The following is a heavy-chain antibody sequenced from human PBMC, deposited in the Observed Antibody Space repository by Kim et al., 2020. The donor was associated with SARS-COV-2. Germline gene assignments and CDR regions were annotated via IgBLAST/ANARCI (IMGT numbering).Heavy chain of an antibody. D-gene: IGHD3-16*02. CDR1: GGSFSGYY. CDR2: INHSGST. CDR3: ARPTSRRNYDYIWGSYRQRDAFDI. Sequence: SETLSLTCAVYGGSFSGYYWSWIRQPPGKGLEWIGEINHSGSTNYNPSLKSRVTISVDTSKNQFSLKLSSVTAADTAVYYCARPTSRRNYDYIWGSYRQRDAFDIWGQGTMVTVSS. V-gene: IGHV4-34*01. J-gene: IGHJ3*02.